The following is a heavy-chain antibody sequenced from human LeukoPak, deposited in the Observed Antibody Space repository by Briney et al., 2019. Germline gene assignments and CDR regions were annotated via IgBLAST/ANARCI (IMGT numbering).Heavy chain of an antibody. CDR1: GASIDTYH. CDR3: ASGADAFETSGDYFDY. J-gene: IGHJ4*02. Sequence: SETLSLTCTVSGASIDTYHWNWIRQPAGKGLEWIGRIYSSGSTNYNPSLKGRVIMSVETSTNQVSLKVTSVTAADTAVYYCASGADAFETSGDYFDYWGQGTLVTVSS. D-gene: IGHD7-27*01. CDR2: IYSSGST. V-gene: IGHV4-4*07.